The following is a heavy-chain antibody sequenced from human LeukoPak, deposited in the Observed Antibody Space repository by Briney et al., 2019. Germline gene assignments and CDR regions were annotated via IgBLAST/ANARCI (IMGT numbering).Heavy chain of an antibody. CDR3: ARDYCSGGSCYLS. V-gene: IGHV3-48*02. Sequence: PGGSLRLSCAASGFTFSSYSMNWVRQAPGKGLEWVSYISSSSSTIYYADSVKGRFTISRDNAKSSLYLQMNSLRDEDTAVCYCARDYCSGGSCYLSWGQGTLVTVSS. CDR1: GFTFSSYS. D-gene: IGHD2-15*01. CDR2: ISSSSSTI. J-gene: IGHJ4*02.